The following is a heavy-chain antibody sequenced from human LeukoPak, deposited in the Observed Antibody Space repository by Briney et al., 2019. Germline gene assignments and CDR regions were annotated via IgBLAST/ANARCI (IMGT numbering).Heavy chain of an antibody. CDR3: ARRAAVRGVLASRWFDP. Sequence: SETLSLTCTVSGGSISSGSYYWSWIRQPAGKGLEWIGRIYTSGSTNYNPSLKSRVTISVDTSKNQFSLKLSSVTAADTAVYYCARRAAVRGVLASRWFDPWGQGTLVTVSS. CDR2: IYTSGST. V-gene: IGHV4-61*02. J-gene: IGHJ5*02. D-gene: IGHD3-10*01. CDR1: GGSISSGSYY.